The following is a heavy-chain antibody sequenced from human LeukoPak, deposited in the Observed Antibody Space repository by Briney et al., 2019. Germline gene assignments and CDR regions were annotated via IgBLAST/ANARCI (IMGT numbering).Heavy chain of an antibody. J-gene: IGHJ6*03. CDR3: ARDPYYGQRLGYMDV. V-gene: IGHV7-4-1*02. D-gene: IGHD4-17*01. Sequence: ASVKVSCKASGYTFTTYAMNWVRQAPGQGLEWMGWINTNTGNPTYAQGFTGRFVFSLDTSVSTAYLQISSLKAEDTAVYYCARDPYYGQRLGYMDVWGKGTTVTVSS. CDR2: INTNTGNP. CDR1: GYTFTTYA.